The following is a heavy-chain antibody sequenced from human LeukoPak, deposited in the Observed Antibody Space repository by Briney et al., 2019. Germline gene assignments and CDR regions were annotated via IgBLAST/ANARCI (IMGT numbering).Heavy chain of an antibody. Sequence: GGSLRLSRAASGFTVSSNYMSWVRQAPGKGLEWVSSIYSGGSTYYADSVKGRFTISRDNSKNTLYLQMDSLRVEDTAFYYCARISYGDDFWGQGTLVTVSS. V-gene: IGHV3-53*01. CDR3: ARISYGDDF. CDR2: IYSGGST. D-gene: IGHD4-17*01. CDR1: GFTVSSNY. J-gene: IGHJ4*02.